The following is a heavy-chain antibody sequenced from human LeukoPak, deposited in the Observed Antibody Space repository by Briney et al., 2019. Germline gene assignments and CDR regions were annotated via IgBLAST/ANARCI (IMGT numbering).Heavy chain of an antibody. V-gene: IGHV1-8*01. Sequence: ASVKVSCKASGYTFTSYDINWVRQATGQGLEWMGWMSPNSGHTGYAQTFQGRVTMTRDTSISTAYMELSSLKSEDTAIYYCARGSGGNLFDPWGQGTLVTVTS. CDR3: ARGSGGNLFDP. CDR2: MSPNSGHT. J-gene: IGHJ5*02. D-gene: IGHD4-23*01. CDR1: GYTFTSYD.